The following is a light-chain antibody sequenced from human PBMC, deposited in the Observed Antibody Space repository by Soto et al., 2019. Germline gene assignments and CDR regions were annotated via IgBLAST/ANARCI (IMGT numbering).Light chain of an antibody. Sequence: QSALTQPASVSGSPGQSITISCTGTSSDVGGYNYVSWYQQHPGKAPKLMIYDVSNRPSGVSNRISGSKSGNTASLTISGLQDEDEADYYCSSYPSSSIYVFGPGTKVTVL. CDR1: SSDVGGYNY. CDR2: DVS. J-gene: IGLJ1*01. V-gene: IGLV2-14*01. CDR3: SSYPSSSIYV.